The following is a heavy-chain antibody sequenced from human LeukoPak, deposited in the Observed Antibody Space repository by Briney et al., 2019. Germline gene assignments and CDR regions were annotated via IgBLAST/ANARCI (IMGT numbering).Heavy chain of an antibody. V-gene: IGHV4-59*01. CDR1: GGSISSYY. Sequence: SETLSLTCTVSGGSISSYYWSWIQQPPGKGLEWIGYIYDSGSTNCNPSLKSRVTISVDTSKNQFSLKLSSVTAADTAVYYCACLTTADAFDIWGQGTTVTVSS. D-gene: IGHD3-22*01. CDR3: ACLTTADAFDI. CDR2: IYDSGST. J-gene: IGHJ3*02.